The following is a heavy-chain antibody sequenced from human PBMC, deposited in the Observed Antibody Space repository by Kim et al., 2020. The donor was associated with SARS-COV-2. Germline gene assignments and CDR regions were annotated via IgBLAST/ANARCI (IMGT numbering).Heavy chain of an antibody. CDR3: ARERSVTMVRGVDFDY. J-gene: IGHJ4*02. CDR2: INHSGST. V-gene: IGHV4-34*01. CDR1: GGSFSGYY. D-gene: IGHD3-10*01. Sequence: SETLSLTCAVYGGSFSGYYWSWIRQPPGKGLEWIGEINHSGSTNYNPSLKSRVTISVDTSKNQFSLKLSSVTAADTAVYYCARERSVTMVRGVDFDYWGQGTLVTVSS.